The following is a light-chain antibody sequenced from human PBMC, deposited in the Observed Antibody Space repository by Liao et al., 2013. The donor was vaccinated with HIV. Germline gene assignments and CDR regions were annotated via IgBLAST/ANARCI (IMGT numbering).Light chain of an antibody. CDR1: KLGNKY. V-gene: IGLV3-1*01. CDR2: QDT. J-gene: IGLJ1*01. CDR3: QAWDGTTEV. Sequence: SYEVTQPPSVSVSPGQTASITCSGDKLGNKYVCWYQQRPGQSPVLVIYQDTKRPSGIPERFSGSSSGDTATLTISGAQALDEADYYCQAWDGTTEVFGPGTKLTVL.